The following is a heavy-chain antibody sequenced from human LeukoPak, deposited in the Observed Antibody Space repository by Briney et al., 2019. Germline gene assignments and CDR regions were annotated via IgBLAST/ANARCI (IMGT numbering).Heavy chain of an antibody. CDR2: IIPIFGTA. CDR1: GGTFSSYA. D-gene: IGHD3-10*01. V-gene: IGHV1-69*05. J-gene: IGHJ5*02. Sequence: ASVKVSCKASGGTFSSYAISWVRQAPGQGLEWMGGIIPIFGTANYAQKFQRRVTITTDESTSTAYMELSSLRSEDTAVYYCARGLLWFGDLRGNWFDPWGQGTLVTVSS. CDR3: ARGLLWFGDLRGNWFDP.